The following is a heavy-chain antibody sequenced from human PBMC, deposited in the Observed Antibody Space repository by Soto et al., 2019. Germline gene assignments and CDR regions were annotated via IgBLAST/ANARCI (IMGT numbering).Heavy chain of an antibody. CDR3: ARDDYNWARDY. D-gene: IGHD4-4*01. V-gene: IGHV3-7*01. Sequence: EVQLVESGGGLVQPGGSLRLSCAASGFTFSSHWMSWVRQAPGKGLEWVANIKHDGSETYYVDSVKGRFTISRDNAKNSLYRQMHSLRAEDTAVYYCARDDYNWARDYWGQGTLVTVSS. CDR2: IKHDGSET. J-gene: IGHJ4*02. CDR1: GFTFSSHW.